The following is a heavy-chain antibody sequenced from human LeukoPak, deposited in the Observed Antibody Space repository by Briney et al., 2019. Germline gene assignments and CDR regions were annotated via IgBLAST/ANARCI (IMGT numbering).Heavy chain of an antibody. D-gene: IGHD4-17*01. CDR3: ARTPQYGDYVRALDY. J-gene: IGHJ4*02. Sequence: GASVKVSCKASGYTFTSYGISWVRQAPGQGLEWMGWISAYNGNTNYAQKLQGRVTMTTDTSTSTAYMELSSLRSEDTAVYYCARTPQYGDYVRALDYWGQGTLVTVSS. V-gene: IGHV1-18*01. CDR2: ISAYNGNT. CDR1: GYTFTSYG.